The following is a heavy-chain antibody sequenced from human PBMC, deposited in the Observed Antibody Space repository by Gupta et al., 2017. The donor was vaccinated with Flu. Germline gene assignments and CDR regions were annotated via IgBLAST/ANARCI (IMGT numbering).Heavy chain of an antibody. CDR2: ISNSGNKT. Sequence: EVQLLESGGRLAQRGGSLILSYGASGFIFQNFAMTWVRQAPGKGLEWVSGISNSGNKTHYADSVKGRFTISRDNSKDTLFLQMDSLTAEDTAVYYCAKAQWEAWIIAQWGQGHLVTVSS. V-gene: IGHV3-23*01. CDR1: GFIFQNFA. J-gene: IGHJ4*01. D-gene: IGHD1-26*01. CDR3: AKAQWEAWIIAQ.